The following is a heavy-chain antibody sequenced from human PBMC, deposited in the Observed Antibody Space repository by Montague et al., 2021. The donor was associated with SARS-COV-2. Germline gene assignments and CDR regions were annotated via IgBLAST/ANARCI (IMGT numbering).Heavy chain of an antibody. CDR1: GASINGHH. CDR3: ARDLGDRDGGFDY. CDR2: TKSSGST. Sequence: SETLSLTCTVSGASINGHHWSWIRQPPGKGLEWIGYTKSSGSTNYKPSLKSRVTISVDTSKKQVSLKVISVTAADTAVYYCARDLGDRDGGFDYWGQGTLVTVSS. V-gene: IGHV4-59*11. D-gene: IGHD3-16*01. J-gene: IGHJ4*02.